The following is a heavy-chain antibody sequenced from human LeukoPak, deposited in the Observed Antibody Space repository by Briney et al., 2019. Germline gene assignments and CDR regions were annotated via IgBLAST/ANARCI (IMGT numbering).Heavy chain of an antibody. CDR3: ARDGGYSGYDSLLGY. Sequence: PGGSLRLSCAASGFTFSSYEMNWVRQAPGKGLEWVSYISSSGSTIYYADSVKGRFTISRDNAKNSLYLQMNSLRAEDTAVCYCARDGGYSGYDSLLGYWGQGTLVTVSS. V-gene: IGHV3-48*03. CDR1: GFTFSSYE. D-gene: IGHD5-12*01. J-gene: IGHJ4*02. CDR2: ISSSGSTI.